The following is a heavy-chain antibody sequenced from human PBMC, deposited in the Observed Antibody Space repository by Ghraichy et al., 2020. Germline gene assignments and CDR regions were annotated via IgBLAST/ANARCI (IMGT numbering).Heavy chain of an antibody. D-gene: IGHD6-19*01. CDR2: IGGSDGST. CDR1: GFAFGYYA. Sequence: GGSLRLSYVASGFAFGYYAMSWVRQAPGKGLEWVSSIGGSDGSTYYADSVKGRFTISRDTSKNTLFLQMNSLKAEDTAVYYCAKDGSGSGWPESDYWGQGTLVTVSS. J-gene: IGHJ4*02. V-gene: IGHV3-23*01. CDR3: AKDGSGSGWPESDY.